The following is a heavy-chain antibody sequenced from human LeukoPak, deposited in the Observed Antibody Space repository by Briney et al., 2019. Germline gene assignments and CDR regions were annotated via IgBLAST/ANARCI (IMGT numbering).Heavy chain of an antibody. CDR3: ARVVVVVTAIHARNDAFDI. V-gene: IGHV4-4*02. CDR1: GGSISSSNW. D-gene: IGHD2-21*02. CDR2: IYHSGST. J-gene: IGHJ3*02. Sequence: SGTLSLTCAVSGGSISSSNWWSWVRQPPGRGLEWIGEIYHSGSTNYNPSLKSRVTISVDKSKNQFSLKLSSVTAADTAVYYCARVVVVVTAIHARNDAFDIWGQGTMVTVSS.